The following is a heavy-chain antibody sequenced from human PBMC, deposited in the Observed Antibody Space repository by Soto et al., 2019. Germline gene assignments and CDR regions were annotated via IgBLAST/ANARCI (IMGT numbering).Heavy chain of an antibody. Sequence: QVQLIQSEAEVKKPGSSVRVSCTASGGIFGSHGFSWVRQAPGQRREWVGGFIPIFTPLTYTEKFQARVTIAADSSTKTVDFDLSSLTSEDPAVYYSVRARRNYYSDPHEACVASDYAVWGQVTMVSASS. V-gene: IGHV1-69*01. D-gene: IGHD3-22*01. CDR3: VRARRNYYSDPHEACVASDYAV. CDR1: GGIFGSHG. J-gene: IGHJ3*01. CDR2: FIPIFTPL.